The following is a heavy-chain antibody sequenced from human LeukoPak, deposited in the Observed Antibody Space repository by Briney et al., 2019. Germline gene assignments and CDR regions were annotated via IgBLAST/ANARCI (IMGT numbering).Heavy chain of an antibody. CDR1: GFTFSSYE. CDR2: ISSSGSII. V-gene: IGHV3-48*03. D-gene: IGHD3-3*01. CDR3: ARDLKDFWSGYAHYFDY. Sequence: GGSLRLSCAASGFTFSSYEMNWVRQAPGKGLEGVSYISSSGSIIYYADSVKGRLTSSRDNAKNSLYPQMNSLRAEDTAVYYCARDLKDFWSGYAHYFDYWGQGTLVTVSS. J-gene: IGHJ4*02.